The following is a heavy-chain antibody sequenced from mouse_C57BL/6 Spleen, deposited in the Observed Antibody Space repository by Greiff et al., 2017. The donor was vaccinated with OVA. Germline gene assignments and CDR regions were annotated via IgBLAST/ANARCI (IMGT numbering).Heavy chain of an antibody. Sequence: QVQLQQPGAELVKPGASVKLSCKASGYTFTSYWMQWVKQRPGQGLEWIGEIDPSDSYTNYNQKFKGKATLTVDTSSSTAYMQLSSLTSEDSAVYYCASYGSSYVDYWGQGTTLTVSS. CDR3: ASYGSSYVDY. V-gene: IGHV1-50*01. D-gene: IGHD1-1*01. CDR2: IDPSDSYT. J-gene: IGHJ2*01. CDR1: GYTFTSYW.